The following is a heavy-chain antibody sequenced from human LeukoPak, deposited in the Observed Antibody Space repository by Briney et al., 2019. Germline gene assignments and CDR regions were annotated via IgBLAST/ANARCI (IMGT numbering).Heavy chain of an antibody. CDR2: IKSSGSPI. Sequence: GGSLRLACVVSGSTFSTYSMNWVRQAPGKGLEWVAYIKSSGSPIYYADSVKGRFTISRDNSKDTLYLQMDSLRAEDTAVYYCARFMAYCGGDCYSGFDYWGQGTLVTVSS. V-gene: IGHV3-48*01. CDR1: GSTFSTYS. CDR3: ARFMAYCGGDCYSGFDY. J-gene: IGHJ4*02. D-gene: IGHD2-21*02.